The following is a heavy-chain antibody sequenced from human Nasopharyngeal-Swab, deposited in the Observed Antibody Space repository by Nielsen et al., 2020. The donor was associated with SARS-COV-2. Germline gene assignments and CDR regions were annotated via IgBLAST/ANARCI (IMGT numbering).Heavy chain of an antibody. CDR1: GFTFSSYA. V-gene: IGHV3-23*01. CDR3: AKDTVDVWGSYRYSLFDY. J-gene: IGHJ4*02. Sequence: GESLKISCAASGFTFSSYAMSWVRQAPGKGLEWVSAISGSGGSTYYADSVKGRFTISRDNSKNTLYLQMNSLRAEDTAVYYCAKDTVDVWGSYRYSLFDYWGQGTLVTVSS. D-gene: IGHD3-16*02. CDR2: ISGSGGST.